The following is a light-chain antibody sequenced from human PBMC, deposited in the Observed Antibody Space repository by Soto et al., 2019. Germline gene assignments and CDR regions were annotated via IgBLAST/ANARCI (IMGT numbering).Light chain of an antibody. CDR3: QQSYSTPYT. Sequence: DIQMTQSPFSLSASVGDRVTITCRASQSISSYLNWYQQKPGKVPKLLIYAEYSLQSGVPSRFIGSESETDFTLTTSSMQPEDFSTHYCQQSYSTPYTYSQGTKLASK. V-gene: IGKV1-39*01. J-gene: IGKJ2*01. CDR2: AEY. CDR1: QSISSY.